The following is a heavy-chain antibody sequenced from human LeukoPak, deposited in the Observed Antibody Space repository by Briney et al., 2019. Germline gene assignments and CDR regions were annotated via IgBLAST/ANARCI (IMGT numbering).Heavy chain of an antibody. CDR3: ARRLTTGYDDKTEFDY. Sequence: SETLSLTCAVYGGSFSGYYWSWIRQPPGKGLEWIGEINHSGSTEYNPSLKSRVTISVDTSKNQFSLKLSSVTAADTAVYYCARRLTTGYDDKTEFDYWGQGTLVTVSS. CDR1: GGSFSGYY. CDR2: INHSGST. J-gene: IGHJ4*02. V-gene: IGHV4-34*01. D-gene: IGHD1-1*01.